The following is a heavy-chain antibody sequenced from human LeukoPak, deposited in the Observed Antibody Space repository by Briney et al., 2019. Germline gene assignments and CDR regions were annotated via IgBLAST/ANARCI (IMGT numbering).Heavy chain of an antibody. V-gene: IGHV3-30*18. CDR2: ISYDGSNK. Sequence: GGSLRLSCAASGFTFSSYGMHWVRQAPGKGLEWVAVISYDGSNKYYADSVKGRFTISRDNSKNTLYLQMNSLRAEDTAVYYCAKAPSGIRLWLRSNWGQGTLVTVSS. CDR1: GFTFSSYG. CDR3: AKAPSGIRLWLRSN. J-gene: IGHJ4*02. D-gene: IGHD5-18*01.